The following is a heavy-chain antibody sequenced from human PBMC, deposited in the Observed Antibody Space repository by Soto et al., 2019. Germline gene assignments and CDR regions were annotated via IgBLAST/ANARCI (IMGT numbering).Heavy chain of an antibody. D-gene: IGHD3-3*01. J-gene: IGHJ4*02. V-gene: IGHV3-30*18. Sequence: GGSLRLSCAASGFTFSSYGMHWVRQAPGKGLEWVAVISYDGSNKYYADSVKGRFTISRDNSKNTLYLQMNSLRAEDTAVYYCAKDWAPTYYDFWSGYYYFDYWGQGTLVTVSS. CDR2: ISYDGSNK. CDR3: AKDWAPTYYDFWSGYYYFDY. CDR1: GFTFSSYG.